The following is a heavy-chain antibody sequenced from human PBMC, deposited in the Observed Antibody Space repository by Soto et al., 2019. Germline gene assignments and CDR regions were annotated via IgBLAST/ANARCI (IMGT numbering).Heavy chain of an antibody. CDR1: GGTFSSYA. J-gene: IGHJ4*02. CDR3: ARDAAVYGDYDLYYFDY. Sequence: QVQLVQSGAEVKKPGSSVKVSCKASGGTFSSYAISWVRQAPGQGLEWMGGIIPIFGTANYAQKFQGRVTITADDSTRTAYMGLRSLRSEDTAVYYCARDAAVYGDYDLYYFDYWGQGTLVTVSS. V-gene: IGHV1-69*12. CDR2: IIPIFGTA. D-gene: IGHD4-17*01.